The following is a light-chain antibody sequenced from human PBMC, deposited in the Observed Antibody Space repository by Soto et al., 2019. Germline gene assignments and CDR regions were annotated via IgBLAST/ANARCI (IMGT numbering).Light chain of an antibody. CDR3: QQYNSYPWT. CDR1: QSISSW. Sequence: DIQMTQSPSTLSASVGDRVTITCRASQSISSWLAWYQQKPGKATKLLIYKASSLESRVPSRFSGSGSGTEFTLTISSLQPDDFATYYCQQYNSYPWTFGQGTKVDIK. CDR2: KAS. V-gene: IGKV1-5*03. J-gene: IGKJ1*01.